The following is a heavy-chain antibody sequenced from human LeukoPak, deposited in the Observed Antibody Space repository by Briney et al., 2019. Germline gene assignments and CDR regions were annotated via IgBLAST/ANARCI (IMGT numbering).Heavy chain of an antibody. CDR2: ISRTSSDI. CDR1: GFTFSNYG. CDR3: ARNPDRAYFDY. J-gene: IGHJ4*02. D-gene: IGHD1-14*01. V-gene: IGHV3-48*02. Sequence: GGSLRLSCAASGFTFSNYGMNWVRQAPGKGLEWVAYISRTSSDIYYADSVVGRFTISRDSATNSLHLQLHSLRDEDTAVYYCARNPDRAYFDYRGQGTLVTVSS.